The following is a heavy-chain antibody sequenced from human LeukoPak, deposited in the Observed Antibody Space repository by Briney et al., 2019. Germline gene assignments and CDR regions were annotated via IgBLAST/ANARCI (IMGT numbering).Heavy chain of an antibody. V-gene: IGHV3-48*02. Sequence: GGSLRLSCAASGFTFTSYSMNWVRQAPGKGLEWTSYISSSNSAIYYADSVKGRFTISRDNAKNSVYLQMNNLRDEDTAVYYCAKDHAPYSSGWLPCDHWGQGTLVTVSS. J-gene: IGHJ4*02. CDR2: ISSSNSAI. D-gene: IGHD6-19*01. CDR1: GFTFTSYS. CDR3: AKDHAPYSSGWLPCDH.